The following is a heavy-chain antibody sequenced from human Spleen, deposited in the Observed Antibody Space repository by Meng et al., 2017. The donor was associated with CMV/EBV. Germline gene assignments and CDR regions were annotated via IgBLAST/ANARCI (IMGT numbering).Heavy chain of an antibody. V-gene: IGHV1-69*12. Sequence: VPVVESGAEVKNPGSSVKVSCKASGGTFSSYAISWVRQAPGQGLEWMGGIIPIFGTANYAQKFQGRVTITADESTSTAYMELSSLRSEDTAVYYCARDLADCGGDCSPWGQGTLVTVSS. D-gene: IGHD2-21*02. CDR2: IIPIFGTA. J-gene: IGHJ5*02. CDR1: GGTFSSYA. CDR3: ARDLADCGGDCSP.